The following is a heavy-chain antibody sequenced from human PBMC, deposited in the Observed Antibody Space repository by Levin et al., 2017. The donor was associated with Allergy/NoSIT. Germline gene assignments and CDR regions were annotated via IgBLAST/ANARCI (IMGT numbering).Heavy chain of an antibody. CDR1: GFTFSSYA. V-gene: IGHV3-23*01. D-gene: IGHD3-10*01. Sequence: GGSLRLSCAASGFTFSSYAMSWVRQAPGKGLEWVSVISGRGTTTHYADSVKGRFTVSRDNSKNTLYLQMNSLRAEDTAVYYCAKDRPSNYSPSGTGSKNWFDPWGQGTLVTVSS. J-gene: IGHJ5*02. CDR3: AKDRPSNYSPSGTGSKNWFDP. CDR2: ISGRGTTT.